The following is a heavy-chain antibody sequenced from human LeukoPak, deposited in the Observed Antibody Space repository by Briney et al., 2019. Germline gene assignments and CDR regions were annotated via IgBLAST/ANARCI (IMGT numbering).Heavy chain of an antibody. CDR3: VRGSDS. J-gene: IGHJ4*02. Sequence: GGSLRLSCAASGFTFSSYSMNWVRQAPGKGLEWAANISPDGIDKYYVDSVRGRFTISRDNAKNSLYLQMSSLRAEDTAVYYCVRGSDSWGQGPLVTVPS. CDR1: GFTFSSYS. CDR2: ISPDGIDK. V-gene: IGHV3-7*01.